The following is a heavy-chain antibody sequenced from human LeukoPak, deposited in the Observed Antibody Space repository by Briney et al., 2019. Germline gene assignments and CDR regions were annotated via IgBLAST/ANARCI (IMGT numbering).Heavy chain of an antibody. V-gene: IGHV3-7*01. CDR1: GFTFSSYW. CDR3: ARARITMVRGVMEFDY. CDR2: IKQDGSER. D-gene: IGHD3-10*01. Sequence: GGSLRLSCAASGFTFSSYWMSCVRQAPGKGLEWVANIKQDGSERYYVDSVKGRFTISRDNAKNSLYLQMNSLRAEDTAAYYCARARITMVRGVMEFDYWGQGTLVTVSS. J-gene: IGHJ4*02.